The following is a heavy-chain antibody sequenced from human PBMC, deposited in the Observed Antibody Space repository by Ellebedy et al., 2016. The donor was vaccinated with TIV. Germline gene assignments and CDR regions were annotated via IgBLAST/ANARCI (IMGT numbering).Heavy chain of an antibody. CDR3: ATYDSSGWWFDP. J-gene: IGHJ5*02. V-gene: IGHV1-2*02. CDR1: GYTFTGYY. D-gene: IGHD3-22*01. Sequence: ASVKVSXXVSGYTFTGYYIHWVRQAPGQGLEWMGWINPNSGGTNYAQKFQGRVTMTRGTSISTAYMELSRLRSDDTAVYYCATYDSSGWWFDPWGQGTLVTVSS. CDR2: INPNSGGT.